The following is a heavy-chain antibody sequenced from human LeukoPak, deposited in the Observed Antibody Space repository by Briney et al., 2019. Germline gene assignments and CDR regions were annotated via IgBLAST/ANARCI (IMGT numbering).Heavy chain of an antibody. Sequence: GGSLRLSCAASGFTFSSYSMNWVRQAPGKGLERVSYISSSSSTIYYADSVKSRFTISRDNAKNSLYLQMNSLRAEDTAVYYCARDRCSGGSCYSSVDAFDIWGQGTMVTVSS. CDR2: ISSSSSTI. D-gene: IGHD2-15*01. CDR3: ARDRCSGGSCYSSVDAFDI. V-gene: IGHV3-48*01. CDR1: GFTFSSYS. J-gene: IGHJ3*02.